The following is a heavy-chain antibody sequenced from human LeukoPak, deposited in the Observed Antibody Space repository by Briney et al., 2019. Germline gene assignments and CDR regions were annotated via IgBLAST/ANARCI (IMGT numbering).Heavy chain of an antibody. D-gene: IGHD3-22*01. CDR1: GCSFNAYA. CDR2: ISGSGGRGSGGST. Sequence: WGSLRLSCAASGCSFNAYAMSWVRQAPGKGLEWVAVISGSGGRGSGGSTYYADSVKVRFTISRGNPRNTLYMQMHSLGAEANAPSNCAIMHPYYDGSGYWVHWGQGTLVTVSS. V-gene: IGHV3-23*01. CDR3: AIMHPYYDGSGYWVH. J-gene: IGHJ4*02.